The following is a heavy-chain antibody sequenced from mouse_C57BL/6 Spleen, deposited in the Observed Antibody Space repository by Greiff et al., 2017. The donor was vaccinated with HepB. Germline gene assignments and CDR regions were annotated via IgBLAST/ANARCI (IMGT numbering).Heavy chain of an antibody. CDR2: INPNNGGT. V-gene: IGHV1-26*01. CDR1: GYTFTDYY. D-gene: IGHD2-1*01. Sequence: EVQLQQSGPELVKPGASVKISCKASGYTFTDYYMNWVKQSHGKSLEWIGDINPNNGGTSYNQKFKGKATLTVDKSSSTAYMELRSLTSEDSAVYYCARCLNWGNYVLYWYFDVWGTGTTVTVSS. J-gene: IGHJ1*03. CDR3: ARCLNWGNYVLYWYFDV.